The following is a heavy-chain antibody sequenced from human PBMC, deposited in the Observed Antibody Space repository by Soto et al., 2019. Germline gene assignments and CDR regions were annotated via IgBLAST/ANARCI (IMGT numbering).Heavy chain of an antibody. D-gene: IGHD6-6*01. V-gene: IGHV1-69*12. Sequence: QVQLVQSGAEVKKPGSSVKVSCKASGGTFSSYAISWVRQAPGQGLEWMGGSLPIFGTANYAQKFQGRVTITAYESTSTASMELSSLRSEDTAVYYCASQQLGPSYYYGMDVWGQGTTVTVSS. CDR2: SLPIFGTA. CDR1: GGTFSSYA. J-gene: IGHJ6*02. CDR3: ASQQLGPSYYYGMDV.